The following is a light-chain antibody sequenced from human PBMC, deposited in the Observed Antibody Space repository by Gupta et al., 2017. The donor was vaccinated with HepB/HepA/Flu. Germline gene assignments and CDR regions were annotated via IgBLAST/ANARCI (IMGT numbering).Light chain of an antibody. Sequence: EIVLTQSPATLSLSPGERATLSCRASQSVSRYLTWYQQKPGQAPRLLIYDAFKRATDIPVRFSGGGSGTDFTLTIWSLEPQDFAIYYCQQRSTWPYTFGQGTRVEIK. CDR3: QQRSTWPYT. CDR1: QSVSRY. J-gene: IGKJ2*01. CDR2: DAF. V-gene: IGKV3-11*01.